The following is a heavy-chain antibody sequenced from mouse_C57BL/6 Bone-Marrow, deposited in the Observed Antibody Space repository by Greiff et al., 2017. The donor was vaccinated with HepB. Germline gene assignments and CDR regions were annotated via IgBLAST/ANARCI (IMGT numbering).Heavy chain of an antibody. Sequence: QVQLKESGAELVRPGTSVKMSCKASGYTFTNYWIGWAKQRPGHGLEWIGDIYPGGGYTNYNEKFKGKATLTADKSSSTAYMQFSSLTSEDSAIYYCARSGDFMDYWGQGTSVTVSS. J-gene: IGHJ4*01. CDR3: ARSGDFMDY. CDR1: GYTFTNYW. V-gene: IGHV1-63*01. D-gene: IGHD3-2*02. CDR2: IYPGGGYT.